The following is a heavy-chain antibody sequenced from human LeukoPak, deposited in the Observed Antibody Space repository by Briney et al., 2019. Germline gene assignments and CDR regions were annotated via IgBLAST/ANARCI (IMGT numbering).Heavy chain of an antibody. J-gene: IGHJ4*02. CDR1: GYTFTSYD. CDR2: MNPNSGNT. V-gene: IGHV1-8*01. D-gene: IGHD1-26*01. Sequence: ASVKVSCKASGYTFTSYDINWVRQATGQGLEWMGWMNPNSGNTGYAQKFQGRVTMTRNTSISTAYMELSSLRSEDTAVYYCASVPSGSYYSQDYWGQGTLVTVSS. CDR3: ASVPSGSYYSQDY.